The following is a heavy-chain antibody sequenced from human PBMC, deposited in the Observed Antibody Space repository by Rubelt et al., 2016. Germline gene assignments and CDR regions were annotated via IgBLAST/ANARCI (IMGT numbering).Heavy chain of an antibody. Sequence: QVQLVQSGAEVKKPGASVKVSCKASGYTFTSYGISWVRQAPGQGLEWMGWISAYNGNTNYAQKVQGRGSMATATATSTAYVELRSLRSEGTAVYYCAREPRSHVSDWYPVVPRLDHWGQGTLVTVSS. CDR2: ISAYNGNT. CDR1: GYTFTSYG. J-gene: IGHJ4*02. CDR3: AREPRSHVSDWYPVVPRLDH. D-gene: IGHD6-19*01. V-gene: IGHV1-18*01.